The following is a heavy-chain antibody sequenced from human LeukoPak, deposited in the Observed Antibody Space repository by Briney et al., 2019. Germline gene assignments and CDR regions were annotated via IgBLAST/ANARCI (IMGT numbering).Heavy chain of an antibody. D-gene: IGHD1-26*01. CDR1: AFSLNAYN. J-gene: IGHJ4*02. CDR2: ISYTGTYI. CDR3: ARVPRGSYSFDY. Sequence: PGGSLRLSCAASAFSLNAYNMNWVRQAPGKGLEWVSSISYTGTYIYYADSVKGRFTISRDNAQNSLYLQMNSLRAEDTAVYYCARVPRGSYSFDYWGQGTLVTVSS. V-gene: IGHV3-21*01.